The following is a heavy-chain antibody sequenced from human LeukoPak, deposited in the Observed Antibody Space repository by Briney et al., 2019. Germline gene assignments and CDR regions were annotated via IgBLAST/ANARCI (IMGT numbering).Heavy chain of an antibody. CDR3: ARGGLNSGSSTEFQH. CDR1: GYTFTSYD. J-gene: IGHJ1*01. V-gene: IGHV1-8*01. D-gene: IGHD1-26*01. Sequence: GSVKVSCKASGYTFTSYDINWVRQATGQGLEWMGWMNPNSGNTGYAQKFQGRVTMTRNTSISTAYMELSSLRPEDTAVYYCARGGLNSGSSTEFQHWGQGTLVTVSS. CDR2: MNPNSGNT.